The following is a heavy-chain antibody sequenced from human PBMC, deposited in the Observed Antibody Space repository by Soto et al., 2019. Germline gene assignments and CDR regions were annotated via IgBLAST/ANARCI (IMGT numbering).Heavy chain of an antibody. CDR1: GGSISSYY. V-gene: IGHV4-59*08. CDR2: IYYSGST. D-gene: IGHD6-19*01. J-gene: IGHJ3*02. CDR3: ARSSGWTPGGFDAFDI. Sequence: QVQLQESGPGLVKPSETLSLTCTVSGGSISSYYWSWIRQPPGKGLEWIGYIYYSGSTNYNPSLKSRVTISVDTSKNQFSLKLSSVTAADTAVYYCARSSGWTPGGFDAFDIWGQGTMVTVSS.